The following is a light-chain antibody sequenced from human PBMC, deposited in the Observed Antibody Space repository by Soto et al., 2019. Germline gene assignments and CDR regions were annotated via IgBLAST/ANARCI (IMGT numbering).Light chain of an antibody. CDR2: EVN. J-gene: IGLJ2*01. V-gene: IGLV2-8*01. Sequence: QSVLTQPPSASGSPGQSVTISCTGTSSDVGGYNYVSWYQQHPGKAPKLMIYEVNKRPSGVPDRFSGSKSGNTASLTVSGLQAEDEADYYCSSYGGSSNLVFGEGTKVTVL. CDR3: SSYGGSSNLV. CDR1: SSDVGGYNY.